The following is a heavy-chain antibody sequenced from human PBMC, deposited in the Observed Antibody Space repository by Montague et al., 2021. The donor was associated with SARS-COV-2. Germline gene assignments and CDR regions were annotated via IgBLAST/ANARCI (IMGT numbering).Heavy chain of an antibody. D-gene: IGHD3-22*01. CDR1: GDSISTYY. Sequence: SETLSLTCTVSGDSISTYYWNWIRQPPGKGLEWIGYIYYSGSTNYNPSLKSRVTVSVDTSKNQFSLKLSSVTAADTAVYYCARGGYYDYAFDIWGQGTMVTVSS. J-gene: IGHJ3*02. V-gene: IGHV4-59*01. CDR2: IYYSGST. CDR3: ARGGYYDYAFDI.